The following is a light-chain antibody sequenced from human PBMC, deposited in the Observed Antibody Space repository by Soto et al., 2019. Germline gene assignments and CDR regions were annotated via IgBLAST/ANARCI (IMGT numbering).Light chain of an antibody. CDR3: QQRSSWPT. CDR2: DTS. CDR1: QSVNSY. Sequence: EIVLTQSPATLSLSPGERATLSCRASQSVNSYLAWYQQKCGQAPRLLIYDTSTRATGIPDRFSGSGSGTDFTLTISSLEPEDFAVYYCQQRSSWPTFGQGTRLEIK. V-gene: IGKV3-11*01. J-gene: IGKJ2*01.